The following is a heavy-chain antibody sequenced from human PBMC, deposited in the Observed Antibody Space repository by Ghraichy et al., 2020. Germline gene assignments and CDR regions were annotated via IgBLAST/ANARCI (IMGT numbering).Heavy chain of an antibody. CDR2: ISASGGAT. Sequence: GESLNISCAASGFTFSNYAMSWLRQAPGKGLEWVSAISASGGATYYADSVKGRFTISRDNSKNTVYLQMNSLRAEDSAIYYCAKEGGATGFHDYWGQGTLVTVSS. CDR3: AKEGGATGFHDY. CDR1: GFTFSNYA. J-gene: IGHJ4*02. D-gene: IGHD1-1*01. V-gene: IGHV3-23*01.